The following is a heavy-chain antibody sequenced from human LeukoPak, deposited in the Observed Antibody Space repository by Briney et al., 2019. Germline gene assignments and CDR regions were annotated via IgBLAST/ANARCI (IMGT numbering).Heavy chain of an antibody. CDR1: GFTFSNAL. J-gene: IGHJ5*02. V-gene: IGHV3-15*01. Sequence: GGSLRLSCAASGFTFSNALMSCVRQAPGNGPEWVGRIKSKTDGGTTDYAAPVKGRFTISRDDSKNTLYLQMNSLKIEDTAVYYCTTDWIGAVAGIPWGQGTLVTVSS. CDR2: IKSKTDGGTT. CDR3: TTDWIGAVAGIP. D-gene: IGHD6-19*01.